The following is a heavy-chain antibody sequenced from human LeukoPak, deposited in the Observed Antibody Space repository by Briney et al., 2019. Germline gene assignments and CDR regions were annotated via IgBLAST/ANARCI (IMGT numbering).Heavy chain of an antibody. V-gene: IGHV3-49*04. D-gene: IGHD2-2*01. CDR3: TIGEVPAANYYYYYMDV. CDR1: GFTFGDYA. Sequence: GGSLRLSCTASGFTFGDYAMSWVRQAPGKGLEWVGFIRSKAYGGTTEYAASVKGRFTISRDDSKSIAYLQMNSLKTEDTAVYYCTIGEVPAANYYYYYMDVWGKGTTVTVSS. J-gene: IGHJ6*03. CDR2: IRSKAYGGTT.